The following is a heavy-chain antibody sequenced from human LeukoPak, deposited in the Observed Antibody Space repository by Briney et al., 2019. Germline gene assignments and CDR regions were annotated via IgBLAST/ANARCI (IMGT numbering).Heavy chain of an antibody. CDR1: GFTFSSYA. D-gene: IGHD4-11*01. Sequence: GGSLRLSCAASGFTFSSYAMHWVRQAPGKGLEWVAVISYDGSNKYYADSVKGRFTISRDNSKNTLYLQMNSLRAEDTAVYYCAKGRLTTVNAGFDPWGQGTLVTVSS. CDR2: ISYDGSNK. CDR3: AKGRLTTVNAGFDP. J-gene: IGHJ5*02. V-gene: IGHV3-30-3*01.